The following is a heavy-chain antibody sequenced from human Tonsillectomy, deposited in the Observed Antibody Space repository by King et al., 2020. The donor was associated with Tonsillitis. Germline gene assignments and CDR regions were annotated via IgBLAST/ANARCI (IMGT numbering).Heavy chain of an antibody. J-gene: IGHJ4*02. CDR3: ARGTAAADY. Sequence: VQLVESGGGVVQPGRSLRLSCAASGFTSNTFAIQWVRQAPGGGLEWVAMMPHYGSDAYYADSVKGRFTLSRDNSKNTLYLQMNSLRTDDTAVYYCARGTAAADYWGQGTLVTVSS. V-gene: IGHV3-30*01. CDR2: MPHYGSDA. D-gene: IGHD6-13*01. CDR1: GFTSNTFA.